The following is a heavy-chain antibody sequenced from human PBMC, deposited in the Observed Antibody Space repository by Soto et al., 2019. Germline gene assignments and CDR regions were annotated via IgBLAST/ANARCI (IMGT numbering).Heavy chain of an antibody. J-gene: IGHJ6*02. CDR2: IIPIFGTA. Sequence: SVKVSCKASGGTFSSYAISWVRQAPGQGLEWMGGIIPIFGTANYAQKFQGRVTITADESTSTAYMELSSLRSEDTAVYYCARVYLGYCSSNSCYPDYYYYYGMDVWGQGTKVTVYS. CDR3: ARVYLGYCSSNSCYPDYYYYYGMDV. CDR1: GGTFSSYA. V-gene: IGHV1-69*13. D-gene: IGHD2-2*01.